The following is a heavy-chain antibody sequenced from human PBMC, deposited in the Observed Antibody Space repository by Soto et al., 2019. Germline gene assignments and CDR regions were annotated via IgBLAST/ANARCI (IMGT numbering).Heavy chain of an antibody. D-gene: IGHD3-9*01. Sequence: PSETLSLTCTVSGGSISSGDYYWSWIRQPPGKGLEWIGYIYYSGSTYYNPSLKSRVTISVDTSKNQFSLKLSSVTAADTAVYYCARSEYYDILTGYYYYYGMDVWGQGTTVTVSS. V-gene: IGHV4-30-4*01. CDR2: IYYSGST. J-gene: IGHJ6*02. CDR3: ARSEYYDILTGYYYYYGMDV. CDR1: GGSISSGDYY.